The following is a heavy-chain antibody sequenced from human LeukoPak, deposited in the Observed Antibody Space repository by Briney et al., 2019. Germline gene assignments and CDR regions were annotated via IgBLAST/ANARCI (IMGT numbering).Heavy chain of an antibody. V-gene: IGHV3-23*01. J-gene: IGHJ4*02. CDR3: AKDRWYNWNDDWGYSFDY. CDR1: GFTFSSYA. D-gene: IGHD1-1*01. Sequence: GGSLRLSCAASGFTFSSYAMSWVRQAPGKGLEWVSAISGSGGSTYYADSVKGRFTISRDNSKNTLYLQMNSLRAEDTAVYYCAKDRWYNWNDDWGYSFDYWGQGTLVTVSS. CDR2: ISGSGGST.